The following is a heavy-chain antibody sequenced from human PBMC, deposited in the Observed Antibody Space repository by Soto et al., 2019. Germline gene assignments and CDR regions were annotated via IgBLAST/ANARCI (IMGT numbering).Heavy chain of an antibody. CDR3: AREEADKHSSGSEDFDY. CDR2: ISYDGSNK. J-gene: IGHJ4*02. D-gene: IGHD6-19*01. V-gene: IGHV3-30-3*01. CDR1: GFTFSSYA. Sequence: QVQLVESGGGVVQPGRSLRLSCAASGFTFSSYAMHWVRQAPGKGLEWVAVISYDGSNKYYADPVKGRFNISRDNSKNTLDLQMNSLRAEDTAVYYCAREEADKHSSGSEDFDYWGQGTLVTVSS.